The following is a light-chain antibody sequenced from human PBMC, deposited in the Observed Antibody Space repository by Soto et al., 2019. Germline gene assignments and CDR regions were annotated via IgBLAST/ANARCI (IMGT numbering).Light chain of an antibody. CDR3: QQYDNYLT. Sequence: DMQMTQSPSTLSATAGDRVTITCRASQSISSWLAWYQHKPGKAPKLLIYDASNLDSGVPSRFSGSGSGTEFSLTISNLQPDDFATYYCQQYDNYLTFGQGTKVDIK. J-gene: IGKJ1*01. CDR2: DAS. CDR1: QSISSW. V-gene: IGKV1-5*01.